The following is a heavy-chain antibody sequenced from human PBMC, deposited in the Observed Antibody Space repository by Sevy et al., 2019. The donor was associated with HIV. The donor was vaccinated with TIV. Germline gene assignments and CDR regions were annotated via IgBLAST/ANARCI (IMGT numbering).Heavy chain of an antibody. J-gene: IGHJ4*02. V-gene: IGHV3-43D*04. CDR1: GFTFDDYA. D-gene: IGHD6-19*01. Sequence: GGSLRLSCAASGFTFDDYAMHWVSQAPGKGLESVSLISWDGGSTYYADSVKGRFTISRDNSKNSLYLQMNSLRAEDTALYYCAKGLGVAASGFDYWGQGTLVTVSS. CDR3: AKGLGVAASGFDY. CDR2: ISWDGGST.